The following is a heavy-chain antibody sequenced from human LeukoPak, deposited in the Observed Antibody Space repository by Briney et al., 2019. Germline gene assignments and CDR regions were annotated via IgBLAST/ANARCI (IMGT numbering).Heavy chain of an antibody. CDR3: ATAEAWWVAATS. CDR1: GYTFTSYG. CDR2: ISAYNGNT. D-gene: IGHD2-15*01. V-gene: IGHV1-18*01. J-gene: IGHJ5*02. Sequence: ASVKVSCKASGYTFTSYGISWVRQAPGQGLEWMGWISAYNGNTNYAQKLQGRVTITTDTSTSTAYMELRSLRSDDTAVYYCATAEAWWVAATSWGQGTLVTVSS.